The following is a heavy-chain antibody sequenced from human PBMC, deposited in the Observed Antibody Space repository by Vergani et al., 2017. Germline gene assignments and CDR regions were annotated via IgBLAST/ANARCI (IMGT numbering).Heavy chain of an antibody. CDR2: IYYSGST. CDR3: ASPQDSSGYYGGHGAFDI. CDR1: GGSISSGDYY. J-gene: IGHJ3*02. Sequence: QVQLQESGPGLVKPSQTLSLTCTVSGGSISSGDYYWSWIRQPPGKGLEWIGYIYYSGSTYYNPSLKSRVTISVDTSKNQFSLKLSSVTAADTAVYYCASPQDSSGYYGGHGAFDIWGQGTMVTVSS. V-gene: IGHV4-30-4*08. D-gene: IGHD3-22*01.